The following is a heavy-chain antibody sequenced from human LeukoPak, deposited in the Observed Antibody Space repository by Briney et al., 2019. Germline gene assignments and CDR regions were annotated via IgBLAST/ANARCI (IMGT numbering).Heavy chain of an antibody. CDR1: GFTFSNYA. CDR3: AKRGSGEDY. D-gene: IGHD6-19*01. V-gene: IGHV3-23*01. CDR2: ISPSDSST. J-gene: IGHJ4*02. Sequence: GGSLRLSCAASGFTFSNYAMSWVRQAPGRGLDWVSTISPSDSSTYYADSVKGRFTISRDNSKNTLYLRTNSLRAEDTAVYYCAKRGSGEDYWGQGTLVTVSS.